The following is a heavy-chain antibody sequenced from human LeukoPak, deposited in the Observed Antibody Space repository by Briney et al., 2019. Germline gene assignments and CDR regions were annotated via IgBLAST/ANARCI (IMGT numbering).Heavy chain of an antibody. J-gene: IGHJ5*02. CDR2: IIPIFGTA. Sequence: SVKVSCKASGGTFSIHAISWVRQAPGQGLEWMGGIIPIFGTANYAQKFQGRVTITADESTSTAYMELSSLRSEDTAVYYCARDSMIPNWFDPWGQGTLVTVSS. D-gene: IGHD2/OR15-2a*01. V-gene: IGHV1-69*13. CDR3: ARDSMIPNWFDP. CDR1: GGTFSIHA.